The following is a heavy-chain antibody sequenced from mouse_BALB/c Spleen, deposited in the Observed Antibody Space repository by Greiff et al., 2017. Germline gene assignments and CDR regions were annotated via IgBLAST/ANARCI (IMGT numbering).Heavy chain of an antibody. CDR3: AREGGGSSYFDY. V-gene: IGHV5-4*02. D-gene: IGHD1-1*01. CDR1: GFTFSDYY. J-gene: IGHJ2*01. Sequence: EVKLMESGGGLVKPGGSLKLSCAASGFTFSDYYMYWVRQTPEKRLEWVATISDGGSYTYYPDSVKGRFTISRDNAKNNLYLQMSSLKSEDTAMYYCAREGGGSSYFDYWGQGTTLTVSS. CDR2: ISDGGSYT.